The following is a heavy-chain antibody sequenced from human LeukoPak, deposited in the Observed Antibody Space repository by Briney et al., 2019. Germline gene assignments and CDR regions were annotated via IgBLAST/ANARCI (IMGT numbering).Heavy chain of an antibody. D-gene: IGHD4-23*01. CDR2: ISYDGSTK. CDR3: VRGPTTVIAPGFDY. J-gene: IGHJ4*02. Sequence: PGGSLRLSCAASGFPFSSYAMHWVRQAPGKWLEWPAVISYDGSTKYYADSVRGRFSISRDNSKNTLSLQMNSLRTEDTAVYYCVRGPTTVIAPGFDYWGQGTLVSVSS. V-gene: IGHV3-30*01. CDR1: GFPFSSYA.